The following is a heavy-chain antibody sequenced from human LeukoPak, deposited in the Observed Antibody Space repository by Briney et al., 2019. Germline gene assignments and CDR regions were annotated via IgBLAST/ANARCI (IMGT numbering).Heavy chain of an antibody. CDR3: ARDNSYGYNVAFDI. CDR2: IRSSSSYI. Sequence: GGSLRLSCAASGFTFSTYTMNWVRQAPGKGLEWVASIRSSSSYIQYADSVKGRFTISRDNAKNSLYLQMNSLRAEDTALYYCARDNSYGYNVAFDIWGQGTMVTVSS. J-gene: IGHJ3*02. V-gene: IGHV3-21*01. D-gene: IGHD5-18*01. CDR1: GFTFSTYT.